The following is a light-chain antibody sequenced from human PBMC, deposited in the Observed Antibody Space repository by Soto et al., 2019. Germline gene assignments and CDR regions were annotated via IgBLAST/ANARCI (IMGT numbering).Light chain of an antibody. V-gene: IGKV3-15*01. J-gene: IGKJ1*01. CDR1: QSVDTN. CDR3: QQYDVGPPWT. CDR2: GAS. Sequence: EIVMTQSPATLSVSPGERATLSCRASQSVDTNLAWYQQKPAQAPRVLIYGASTRAAGIPARVSGSGSGTEFALTISILQSEDVGFSYCQQYDVGPPWTFGQGTKVEIK.